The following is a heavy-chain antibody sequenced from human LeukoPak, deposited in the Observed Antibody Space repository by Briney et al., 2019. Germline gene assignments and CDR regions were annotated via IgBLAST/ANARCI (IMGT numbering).Heavy chain of an antibody. CDR2: IWHDGRNQ. J-gene: IGHJ4*02. Sequence: GGSLRLSCAASGFTFSNFGMHWVRQAPGEGLEWVAVIWHDGRNQHYADSVKGRFTISRDNSKGTLYLQMNSLRVEDTAVYYCARQTGTYDLDYWGQGALVTVSS. CDR3: ARQTGTYDLDY. CDR1: GFTFSNFG. D-gene: IGHD3-10*01. V-gene: IGHV3-33*01.